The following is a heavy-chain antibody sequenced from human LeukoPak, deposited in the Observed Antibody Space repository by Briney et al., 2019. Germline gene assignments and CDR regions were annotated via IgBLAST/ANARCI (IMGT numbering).Heavy chain of an antibody. CDR1: GFTFSDYY. D-gene: IGHD6-13*01. Sequence: GALRLSCAASGFTFSDYYMRWIRQAPGKGLEWVSYISSSGSTIYYADSVKGRFTISRDNAKNSLYLQMNSLRAEDTAVYYCARDPSSSSWDDAFDIWGQGTMVTVSS. J-gene: IGHJ3*02. CDR2: ISSSGSTI. CDR3: ARDPSSSSWDDAFDI. V-gene: IGHV3-11*01.